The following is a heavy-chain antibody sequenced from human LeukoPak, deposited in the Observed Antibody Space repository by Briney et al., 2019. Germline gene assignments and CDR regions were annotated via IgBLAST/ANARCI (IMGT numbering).Heavy chain of an antibody. Sequence: ASVKVSCKASGYTFTTYSLAWVRQAPGQSLEWMGWISAYNGNTNYAQKLQGRVTMTTDTSTSTAYMVLRSLRSDDTAVYYCARPEQQLVSGRLYYYGMDVWGQGTTVTVSS. CDR2: ISAYNGNT. CDR1: GYTFTTYS. CDR3: ARPEQQLVSGRLYYYGMDV. V-gene: IGHV1-18*01. D-gene: IGHD6-13*01. J-gene: IGHJ6*02.